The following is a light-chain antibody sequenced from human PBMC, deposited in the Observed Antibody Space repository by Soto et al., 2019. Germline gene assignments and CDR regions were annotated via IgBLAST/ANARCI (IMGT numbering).Light chain of an antibody. V-gene: IGKV3-20*01. CDR3: HQYSRSQRT. Sequence: EIVLTQSPGTLSLSPGERATLSCRASQSVSSNYLAWYQQKPGQAPSLLVYVASIRDTGIPDRFTGSGSGSDFTLTIIRLEPEDLAVYYCHQYSRSQRTFGQGTKVEIK. CDR1: QSVSSNY. CDR2: VAS. J-gene: IGKJ1*01.